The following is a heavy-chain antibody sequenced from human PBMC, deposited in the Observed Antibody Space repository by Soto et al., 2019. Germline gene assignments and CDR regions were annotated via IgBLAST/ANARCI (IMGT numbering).Heavy chain of an antibody. Sequence: SETLSLTCTVSGGSISSGGYYWSWIRQHPGKGLEWIGYIYYSGSTYYNPSLKSRVTISVDTSKNQFSLKLSSVTAADTAVYYCARDPVESWLGERTHWFDTWGQGTLVTVSS. CDR2: IYYSGST. CDR1: GGSISSGGYY. J-gene: IGHJ5*02. CDR3: ARDPVESWLGERTHWFDT. V-gene: IGHV4-31*03. D-gene: IGHD3-10*01.